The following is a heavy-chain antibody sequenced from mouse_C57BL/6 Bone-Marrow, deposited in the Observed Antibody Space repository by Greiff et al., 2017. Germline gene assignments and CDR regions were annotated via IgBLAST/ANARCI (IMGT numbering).Heavy chain of an antibody. Sequence: EVKVVESGPGMVKPSQSLSLTCTVTGYSITSGYDWHWIRHFPGNKLEWMGYISYSGSTNYNPSLKSRISITHDTSKNHFFLKLNSVTTEDTATYCCAREGYYGSRAMDYWGQGTSVTVSS. V-gene: IGHV3-1*01. CDR3: AREGYYGSRAMDY. D-gene: IGHD1-1*01. CDR2: ISYSGST. J-gene: IGHJ4*01. CDR1: GYSITSGYD.